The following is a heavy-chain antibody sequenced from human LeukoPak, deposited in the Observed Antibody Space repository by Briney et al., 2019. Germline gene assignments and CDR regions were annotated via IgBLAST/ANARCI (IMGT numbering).Heavy chain of an antibody. CDR2: TSGSGSNK. D-gene: IGHD6-19*01. CDR1: GFTFSDYF. Sequence: GGSLRLSCAASGFTFSDYFMTWIRQAPGKGLEWVSYTSGSGSNKYYADSVKGRFTISRDNAKNSLYLQMNSLRVEDTAVYCCATSQSSVAGIVGDWGQGTLVTVSS. CDR3: ATSQSSVAGIVGD. J-gene: IGHJ4*02. V-gene: IGHV3-11*04.